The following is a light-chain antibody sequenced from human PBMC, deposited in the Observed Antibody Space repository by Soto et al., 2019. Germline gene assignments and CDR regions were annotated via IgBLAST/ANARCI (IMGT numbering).Light chain of an antibody. Sequence: EIVLTXXPATLSLSPGERATXSCRASQSVSRYLAWYQQKPGQAPRLLIYDASNRATGIPARFSGSGSGTDFTLTISRLEPEDFAVYYCQQRSNWPITFAQGTRLEIK. CDR1: QSVSRY. CDR3: QQRSNWPIT. V-gene: IGKV3-11*01. CDR2: DAS. J-gene: IGKJ5*01.